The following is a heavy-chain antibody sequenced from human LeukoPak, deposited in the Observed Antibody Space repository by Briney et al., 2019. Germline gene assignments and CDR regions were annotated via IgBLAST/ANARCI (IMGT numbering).Heavy chain of an antibody. CDR1: GGTFSSYA. CDR2: RLPVFGTA. CDR3: ARVFARSGEISGSYYYY. J-gene: IGHJ4*02. V-gene: IGHV1-69*05. D-gene: IGHD1-26*01. Sequence: SSATVSCKASGGTFSSYASNWVRQAPGQGLEGMGGRLPVFGTANYAQNFQGRVAVTTDASTSTAYLDLSSLRSDDTAVQYCARVFARSGEISGSYYYYWGQGTQVTVSS.